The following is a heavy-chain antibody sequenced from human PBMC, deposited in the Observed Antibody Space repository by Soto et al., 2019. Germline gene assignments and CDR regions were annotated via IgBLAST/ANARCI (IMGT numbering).Heavy chain of an antibody. Sequence: QVQLVQSGAEVKKPGSSVKVSCKASGGTFSSYAISWVRQAPGQGLEWMGGIIPIFGTANYAQKFQGRVTITGDVSTRTAYMELRSLRSEDTAVYYCAREQSDGVLWWDIWLGPWGQGTLVTVSS. D-gene: IGHD2-21*01. CDR1: GGTFSSYA. CDR2: IIPIFGTA. J-gene: IGHJ5*02. CDR3: AREQSDGVLWWDIWLGP. V-gene: IGHV1-69*01.